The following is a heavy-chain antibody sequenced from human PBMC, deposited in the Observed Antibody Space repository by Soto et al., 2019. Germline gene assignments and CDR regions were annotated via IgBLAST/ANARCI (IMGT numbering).Heavy chain of an antibody. D-gene: IGHD5-18*01. Sequence: QVQLVQSGAEVKKPGASVKVSCKASGYTFTSYGISWVRQAPGQGLEWMGWISAYNGNTNYAQKLQGRVTMTTDTSTSTAYRELRSLRSDDTAVYYCARVSKVYSYGYYDFDYWGQGNLVPVSS. CDR1: GYTFTSYG. CDR3: ARVSKVYSYGYYDFDY. CDR2: ISAYNGNT. V-gene: IGHV1-18*01. J-gene: IGHJ4*02.